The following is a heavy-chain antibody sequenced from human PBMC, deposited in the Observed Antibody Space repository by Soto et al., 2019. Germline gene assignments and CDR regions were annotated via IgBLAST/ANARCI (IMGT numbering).Heavy chain of an antibody. CDR2: ISSSSSYI. V-gene: IGHV3-21*01. CDR1: GFTFSSYS. Sequence: GGSLRLSCAASGFTFSSYSMNWVRQAPGKGLEWVSSISSSSSYIYYADSVKGRFTISRDNVKNSLYLQMNSLRAEGTAVYYCARTKAAAGTLGAFDIWGQGTMVTVSS. D-gene: IGHD6-13*01. J-gene: IGHJ3*02. CDR3: ARTKAAAGTLGAFDI.